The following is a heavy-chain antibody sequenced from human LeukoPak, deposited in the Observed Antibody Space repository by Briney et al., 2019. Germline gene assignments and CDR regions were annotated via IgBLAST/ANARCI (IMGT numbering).Heavy chain of an antibody. CDR3: GRDVGP. V-gene: IGHV3-21*04. Sequence: GGSLRLSCAASGISFSNYSMNWVRQAPGKGLEWVSLISSSSRFIYYGDSVKGRFTISRDSSKNTMYLQMNSLRVEDTAMYYCGRDVGPWGQGTLVTVSS. J-gene: IGHJ5*02. CDR1: GISFSNYS. CDR2: ISSSSRFI.